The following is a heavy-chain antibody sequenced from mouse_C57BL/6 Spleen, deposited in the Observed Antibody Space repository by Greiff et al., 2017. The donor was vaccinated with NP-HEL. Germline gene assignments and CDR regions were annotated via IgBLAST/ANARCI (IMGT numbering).Heavy chain of an antibody. Sequence: EVQVVESGGGLVKPGGSLKLSCAASGFTFSSYAMSWVRQTPEKRLEWVATISDGGSYTYYPDNVKGRFTISRDNAKNNLYLQMSHLKSEDTAMYYCARDGWAWFAYWGQGTLVTVSA. D-gene: IGHD1-1*02. CDR2: ISDGGSYT. CDR1: GFTFSSYA. V-gene: IGHV5-4*01. J-gene: IGHJ3*01. CDR3: ARDGWAWFAY.